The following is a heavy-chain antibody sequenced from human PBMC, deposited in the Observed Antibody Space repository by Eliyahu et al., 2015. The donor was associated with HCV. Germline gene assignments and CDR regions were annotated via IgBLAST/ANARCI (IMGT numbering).Heavy chain of an antibody. CDR1: GYTFTSYG. D-gene: IGHD4-17*01. Sequence: QVQLVXSGAEVKKPGASVKVSCKASGYTFTSYGISWVRQAPGQGLEWMGWISAYNGNTNYAQKLQGRVTMTTDTSTSTAYMELRSLRSDDTAVYYCARAVYSLKYGDYEGDYWGQGTLVTVSS. J-gene: IGHJ4*02. CDR3: ARAVYSLKYGDYEGDY. CDR2: ISAYNGNT. V-gene: IGHV1-18*01.